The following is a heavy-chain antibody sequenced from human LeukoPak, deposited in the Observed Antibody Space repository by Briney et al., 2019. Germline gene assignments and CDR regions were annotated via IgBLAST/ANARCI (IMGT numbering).Heavy chain of an antibody. D-gene: IGHD1-14*01. J-gene: IGHJ4*02. Sequence: SQTLSLTCAISGDTVSSNSAAWNWIRQSPSRGLEWLGRTYYRSKWLHEYALSVESRISINPDTSNNQFSLQLNSVTPEDTAVYYCARNLSPDFDYWGQGTLVTVSS. V-gene: IGHV6-1*01. CDR3: ARNLSPDFDY. CDR1: GDTVSSNSAA. CDR2: TYYRSKWLH.